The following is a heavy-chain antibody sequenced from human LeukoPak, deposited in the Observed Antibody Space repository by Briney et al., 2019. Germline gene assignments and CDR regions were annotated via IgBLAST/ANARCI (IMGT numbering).Heavy chain of an antibody. CDR3: ARVHDKKSDGSHFGY. Sequence: ASVKVSCKASGYTFTSYYMHWVRQAPGQGLEWMGIINPSGGSTSYAQKFQGRVTMTRDMSTSTVYMELSSLRSEDTAVYYCARVHDKKSDGSHFGYWGQGTLVTVSS. V-gene: IGHV1-46*01. CDR1: GYTFTSYY. D-gene: IGHD5-24*01. J-gene: IGHJ4*02. CDR2: INPSGGST.